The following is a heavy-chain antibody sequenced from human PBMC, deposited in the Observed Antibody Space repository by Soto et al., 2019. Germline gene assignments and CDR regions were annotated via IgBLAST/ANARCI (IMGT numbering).Heavy chain of an antibody. CDR2: INQDGSEK. CDR3: ARDYPGGSYYDY. D-gene: IGHD1-26*01. Sequence: EVQVVESGGGLVQPGGSLRLSCAASGFTFSSYWMSWVRQAPGKGLEWVARINQDGSEKYYVDSVKGRFTISRDNANNSRYLQMNSLRAEDTAVYYCARDYPGGSYYDYWGQGTLVTVSS. V-gene: IGHV3-7*03. CDR1: GFTFSSYW. J-gene: IGHJ4*02.